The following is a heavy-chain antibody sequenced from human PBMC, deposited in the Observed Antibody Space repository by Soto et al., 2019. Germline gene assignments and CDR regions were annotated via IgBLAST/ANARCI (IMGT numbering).Heavy chain of an antibody. D-gene: IGHD5-12*01. CDR1: GFTFSSYA. Sequence: QVQLVESGGGVVQPGRSLRLSCAASGFTFSSYAMHWVRQAPGKGLEWVAVISYDGSNKYYADSVKGRFTISRDNSKNTLYLQMNSLRAEDTGVYYCARGLTLGYSGYDWGDYWGQGTLVTVSS. J-gene: IGHJ4*02. CDR3: ARGLTLGYSGYDWGDY. V-gene: IGHV3-30-3*01. CDR2: ISYDGSNK.